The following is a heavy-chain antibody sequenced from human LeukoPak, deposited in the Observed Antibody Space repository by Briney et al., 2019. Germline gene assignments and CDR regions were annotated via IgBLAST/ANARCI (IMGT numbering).Heavy chain of an antibody. V-gene: IGHV3-15*01. J-gene: IGHJ4*02. Sequence: GGSLRLSCAPSGFIFSNAWMSWVRQAPGKGRECVGRIKSKTDGGTTDYSPPVTARFTISTGDSKNTLYLQMNRLKTEDAAVYYCSTELLGWGQGRLVTVYS. D-gene: IGHD3-10*01. CDR1: GFIFSNAW. CDR3: STELLG. CDR2: IKSKTDGGTT.